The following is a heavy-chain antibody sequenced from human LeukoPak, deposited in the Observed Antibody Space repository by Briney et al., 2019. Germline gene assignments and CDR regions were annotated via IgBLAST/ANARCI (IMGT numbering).Heavy chain of an antibody. J-gene: IGHJ5*02. CDR3: ASNTMVRGVTNWFDP. Sequence: PGGSLRLSCAASGFTVSSNYMSWVRQAPGKGLGWVSVIYSGGSTYYADSVKGRFTISRDNSKNTLYLQMNSLRAEDTAVYYCASNTMVRGVTNWFDPWGQGTLVTVSS. V-gene: IGHV3-66*01. CDR2: IYSGGST. CDR1: GFTVSSNY. D-gene: IGHD3-10*01.